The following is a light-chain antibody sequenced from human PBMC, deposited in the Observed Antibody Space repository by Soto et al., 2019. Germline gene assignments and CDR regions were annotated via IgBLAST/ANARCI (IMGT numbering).Light chain of an antibody. CDR3: QQYYIYSFT. CDR2: EAS. CDR1: QSVGRR. J-gene: IGKJ4*01. Sequence: DIQMTQSPSTLSAPVGDRVTITCRASQSVGRRLAWYQHKPGQAPKIVMYEASNFQTGVPSRFSGSGSGTEFTLTISSLQPGDIATYYCQQYYIYSFTFGGGTKVEIK. V-gene: IGKV1-5*01.